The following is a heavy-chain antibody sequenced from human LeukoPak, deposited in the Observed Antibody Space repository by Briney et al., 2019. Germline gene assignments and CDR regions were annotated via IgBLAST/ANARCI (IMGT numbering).Heavy chain of an antibody. D-gene: IGHD4-17*01. CDR3: ARDYGDYGILDY. CDR2: INAGNGNT. J-gene: IGHJ4*02. V-gene: IGHV1-3*01. Sequence: ASVKVSCKASGYTFTSYAMHWVRQAPGQRLEWMGWINAGNGNTKYSQKFQGRVTITRDTSASTAYMELSSLRSEDTAVYYCARDYGDYGILDYWGQGTLVIVSS. CDR1: GYTFTSYA.